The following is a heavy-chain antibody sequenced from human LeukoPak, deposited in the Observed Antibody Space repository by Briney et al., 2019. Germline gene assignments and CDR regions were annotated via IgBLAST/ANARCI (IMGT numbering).Heavy chain of an antibody. D-gene: IGHD2-2*01. CDR1: GFTFSSHS. Sequence: GGSLRLSCAASGFTFSSHSMNWVRQAPGKGLEWVSYISSTSSTIYFADSVKGRFTISRDNAKNSLYLQMNSLRAEDTAVYYCAREINRVVPAAMDGWGQGTLVTVSS. CDR2: ISSTSSTI. CDR3: AREINRVVPAAMDG. J-gene: IGHJ4*02. V-gene: IGHV3-48*01.